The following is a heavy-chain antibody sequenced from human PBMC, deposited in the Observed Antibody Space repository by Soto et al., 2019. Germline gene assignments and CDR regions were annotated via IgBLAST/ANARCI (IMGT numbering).Heavy chain of an antibody. J-gene: IGHJ4*02. CDR3: AKARPFPVYSSSRYYFDY. Sequence: PGGSLRLSCAASGFTFSSYAMSWVRQAPGKGLEWVSAISGSGGSTYYADSVKGRFTISRDNSKNTLYLQMNSLRAEDTAVYYCAKARPFPVYSSSRYYFDYWGQGTLVTVSS. V-gene: IGHV3-23*01. CDR2: ISGSGGST. CDR1: GFTFSSYA. D-gene: IGHD6-6*01.